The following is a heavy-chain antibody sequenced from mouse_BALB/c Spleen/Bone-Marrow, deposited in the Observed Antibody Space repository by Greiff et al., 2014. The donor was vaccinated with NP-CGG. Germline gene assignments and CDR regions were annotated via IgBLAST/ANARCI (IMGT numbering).Heavy chain of an antibody. D-gene: IGHD2-12*01. V-gene: IGHV5-12*02. CDR3: ARHNDDETWSAY. CDR2: ISNGGGST. Sequence: DVMLVESGGGLVQPGGSLKLSCATSGFTFSDYYMYWVRQTPEKRLEWVAYISNGGGSTYYPDTVKGRFTVSRDNAKNTLYLQMSRLKSEDTAMYYCARHNDDETWSAYWGQGTRVTGSA. CDR1: GFTFSDYY. J-gene: IGHJ3*01.